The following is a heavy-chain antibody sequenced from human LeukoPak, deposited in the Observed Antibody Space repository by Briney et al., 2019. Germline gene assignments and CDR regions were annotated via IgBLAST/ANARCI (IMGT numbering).Heavy chain of an antibody. V-gene: IGHV7-4-1*02. D-gene: IGHD3-10*01. CDR1: GGTFSSCA. CDR2: IDTTTGNP. CDR3: VRGTPTPGMDY. J-gene: IGHJ4*02. Sequence: ASVKVSCKASGGTFSSCAISWVRQAPGQGLEWMGNIDTTTGNPRYAQDFTGRFVFSLDTSVSTAYLQITSLKADDTAAYYCVRGTPTPGMDYWGQGTQVTVSS.